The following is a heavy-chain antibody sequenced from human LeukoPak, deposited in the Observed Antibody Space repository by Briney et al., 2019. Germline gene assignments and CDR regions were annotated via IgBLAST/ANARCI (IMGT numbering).Heavy chain of an antibody. Sequence: GGSLRLSCAASGFTFSSYGMHWVRQAPGKGLEWAAFIRYDGSNKYYADSVKGRFTISRDNSKNTLYLQMNSLRAEDTAVYYCAKDTTPPKAGFDPWGQGTLVTVSS. CDR2: IRYDGSNK. J-gene: IGHJ5*02. V-gene: IGHV3-30*02. CDR3: AKDTTPPKAGFDP. CDR1: GFTFSSYG. D-gene: IGHD1-14*01.